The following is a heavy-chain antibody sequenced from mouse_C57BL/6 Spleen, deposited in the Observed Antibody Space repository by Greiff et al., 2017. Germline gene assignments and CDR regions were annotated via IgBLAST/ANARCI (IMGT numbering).Heavy chain of an antibody. CDR2: FYPGSGSI. V-gene: IGHV1-62-2*01. J-gene: IGHJ3*01. CDR1: GYTFTEYT. Sequence: QVQLQQSGAELVKPGASVKLSCKASGYTFTEYTIHWVKQRSGQGLEWIGWFYPGSGSIKYNEKFKDKATLTADKSSSTVYMELTSLTSDDSAVYFCARHEDRHRFFAYWGQGPLVTVSA. CDR3: ARHEDRHRFFAY.